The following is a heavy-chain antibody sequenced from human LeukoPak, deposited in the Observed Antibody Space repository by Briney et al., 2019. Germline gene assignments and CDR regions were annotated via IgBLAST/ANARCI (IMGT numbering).Heavy chain of an antibody. CDR1: GYTFTGYY. J-gene: IGHJ4*02. Sequence: GASMKVSCKASGYTFTGYYMHWVRQAPGQGLEWMGWINPNSGGTNYAQKFQGRVTMTRDTSISTVYMELSRLRSDDTAVYYCARDVQLERLLHWGQGTLVTVSS. D-gene: IGHD1-1*01. CDR2: INPNSGGT. CDR3: ARDVQLERLLH. V-gene: IGHV1-2*02.